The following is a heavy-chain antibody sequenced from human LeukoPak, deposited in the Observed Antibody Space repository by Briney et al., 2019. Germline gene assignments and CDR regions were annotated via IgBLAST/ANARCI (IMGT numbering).Heavy chain of an antibody. J-gene: IGHJ4*02. CDR3: ARHSIYYDSSGYYTGILFDY. CDR2: IYYSGST. Sequence: SETLSLTCTVSGGSISSYYWSWIRQPPGKGLEWIGYIYYSGSTNYNPSLKSRVTISVDTSKNQFSLKLSSVTAADTAVYYCARHSIYYDSSGYYTGILFDYWGQRTLVTVSS. CDR1: GGSISSYY. V-gene: IGHV4-59*08. D-gene: IGHD3-22*01.